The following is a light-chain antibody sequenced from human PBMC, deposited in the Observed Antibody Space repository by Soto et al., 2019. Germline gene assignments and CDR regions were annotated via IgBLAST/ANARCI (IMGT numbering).Light chain of an antibody. Sequence: QSALTQPASVSGSPGQSITISCAGTMRDVGAYNLVSWYQQHPGRAPQLIIYEVRNRPSGISFRFSGSKSGNTASLTISGLQAEDEADYYCTFYTSKSSLIFGGGTKGTVL. J-gene: IGLJ2*01. CDR1: MRDVGAYNL. CDR3: TFYTSKSSLI. V-gene: IGLV2-14*01. CDR2: EVR.